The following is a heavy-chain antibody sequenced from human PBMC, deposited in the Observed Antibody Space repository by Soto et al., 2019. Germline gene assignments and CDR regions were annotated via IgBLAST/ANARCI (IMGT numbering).Heavy chain of an antibody. CDR2: INAGNGNT. CDR3: AIDRLVEMATIGYFYL. Sequence: GASVKVSCKASGYTFTSYAMHWVRQAPGQRLEWMGWINAGNGNTKYSQKFQGRVTITRDTSASTVYMELSSLRSEDTAVYYCAIDRLVEMATIGYFYLWGRGTLVTGSS. D-gene: IGHD5-12*01. V-gene: IGHV1-3*01. CDR1: GYTFTSYA. J-gene: IGHJ2*01.